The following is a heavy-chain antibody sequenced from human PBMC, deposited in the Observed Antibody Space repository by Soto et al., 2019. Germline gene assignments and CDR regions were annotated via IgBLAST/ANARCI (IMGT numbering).Heavy chain of an antibody. V-gene: IGHV3-30-3*01. D-gene: IGHD3-10*02. CDR1: GFTFSSYA. J-gene: IGHJ5*02. CDR3: ARDVSLGSGSYYWFDP. Sequence: GGSLRLSCAASGFTFSSYAIHWVRQAPGKGLEWVAVISYDGSNKYYADSVKGRFTISRDNSKNTLYLQMNSLRAEDTAVYYCARDVSLGSGSYYWFDPWGQGTLVTVSS. CDR2: ISYDGSNK.